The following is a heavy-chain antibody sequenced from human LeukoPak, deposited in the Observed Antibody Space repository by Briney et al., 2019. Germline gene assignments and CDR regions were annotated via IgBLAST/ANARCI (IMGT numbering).Heavy chain of an antibody. CDR2: INWNGGST. V-gene: IGHV3-20*04. D-gene: IGHD7-27*01. Sequence: GGSLRLSCAASGFTFRSYDMNWVRQAPRKGLEWVSGINWNGGSTGYADSVKGRFTISRDNAKNSLYLQMNSLRAEDTALYYCARDPLVTGDSRYYFDYWGQGTLVTVSS. CDR3: ARDPLVTGDSRYYFDY. CDR1: GFTFRSYD. J-gene: IGHJ4*02.